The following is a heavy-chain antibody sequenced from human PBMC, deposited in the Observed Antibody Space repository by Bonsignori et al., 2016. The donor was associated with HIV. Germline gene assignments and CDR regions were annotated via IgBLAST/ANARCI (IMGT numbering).Heavy chain of an antibody. CDR2: FDPEDGEM. D-gene: IGHD3-16*02. J-gene: IGHJ4*01. CDR1: GNSLTRFS. V-gene: IGHV1-24*01. CDR3: ATGDRWYFDY. Sequence: QVNLVQSGAEVKKPGASVKVSCKVSGNSLTRFSIHWVRQALGKGLEWMGGFDPEDGEMIYAEKFQGRIIMTEDTSTDTASMDLSSLRSEDTAVYYCATGDRWYFDYWGQGTLVTVA.